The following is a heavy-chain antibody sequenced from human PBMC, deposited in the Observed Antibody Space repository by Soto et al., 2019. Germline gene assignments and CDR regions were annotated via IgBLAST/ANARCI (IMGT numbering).Heavy chain of an antibody. Sequence: QVQLVESGGGVVPPGRSLSLSCAASGFTFSSYAMHWVRQAPGKGLEWVAVISYDGSNKYYADSVKGRFTISRDNSKNTLYLQMNSLRAEDTAVYYCARYLRTAERGYWGQGTLVTVSS. J-gene: IGHJ4*02. CDR3: ARYLRTAERGY. CDR2: ISYDGSNK. V-gene: IGHV3-30-3*01. CDR1: GFTFSSYA.